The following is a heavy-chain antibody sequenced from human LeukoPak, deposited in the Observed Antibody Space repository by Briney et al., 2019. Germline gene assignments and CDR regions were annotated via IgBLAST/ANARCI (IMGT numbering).Heavy chain of an antibody. CDR2: IYYSGST. D-gene: IGHD5-18*01. CDR3: ARPTRGYSYGPIDY. CDR1: GFSISSSYY. Sequence: SETLSLTCAVSGFSISSSYYWSWIRQPPGKGLEWIGYIYYSGSTNYNPSLKSRVTISVDTSKNQFSLKLSSVTAADTAVYYCARPTRGYSYGPIDYWGQGTLVTVSS. V-gene: IGHV4-61*01. J-gene: IGHJ4*02.